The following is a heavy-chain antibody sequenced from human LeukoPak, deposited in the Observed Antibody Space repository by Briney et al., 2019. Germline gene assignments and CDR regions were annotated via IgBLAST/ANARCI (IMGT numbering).Heavy chain of an antibody. J-gene: IGHJ4*02. CDR1: GFTLSSYA. V-gene: IGHV3-30-3*01. CDR3: ARGVVTAISTGYYFDY. Sequence: QPGRSLRLSCAASGFTLSSYAMHWVRQAPGKGLEWVAVRSYDGSNKYYADSVKGRFTISRDNSKNTLYLQMNSLRAEDTAVYYCARGVVTAISTGYYFDYWGQGTLVTVS. CDR2: RSYDGSNK. D-gene: IGHD2-21*02.